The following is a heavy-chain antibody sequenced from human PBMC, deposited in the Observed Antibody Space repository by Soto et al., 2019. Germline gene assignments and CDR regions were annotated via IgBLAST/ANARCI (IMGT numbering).Heavy chain of an antibody. CDR2: INAGNGNT. V-gene: IGHV1-3*01. Sequence: FQASGYTFTSYAMHWVRQAPGQRLEWMGWINAGNGNTKYSQKFQGRVTITRDTSASTAYMELSSLRSEDTAVYYCASSYSNYALIDYYYYGMDVWGQGTTVTVSS. J-gene: IGHJ6*02. D-gene: IGHD4-4*01. CDR1: GYTFTSYA. CDR3: ASSYSNYALIDYYYYGMDV.